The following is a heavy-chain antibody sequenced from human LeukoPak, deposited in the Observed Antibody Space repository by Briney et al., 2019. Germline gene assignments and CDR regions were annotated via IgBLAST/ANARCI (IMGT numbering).Heavy chain of an antibody. V-gene: IGHV3-23*01. D-gene: IGHD3-22*01. CDR1: GFTFSSYA. J-gene: IGHJ4*02. Sequence: GGSLRLSCAASGFTFSSYAMSWVRQAPGKGLEWVSAISGSGGSTYYADSVKGRFTISRDNSKNTLYLQMSSLRAEDTAVYYCAKRRVYYDSSGYSDWGQGTLVTVSS. CDR3: AKRRVYYDSSGYSD. CDR2: ISGSGGST.